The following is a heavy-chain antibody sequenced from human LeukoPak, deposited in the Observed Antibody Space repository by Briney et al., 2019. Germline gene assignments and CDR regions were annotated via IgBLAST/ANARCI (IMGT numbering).Heavy chain of an antibody. D-gene: IGHD4-23*01. CDR2: INSDGSST. J-gene: IGHJ4*02. V-gene: IGHV3-74*01. CDR1: GFTFSSYW. Sequence: GGSLRLSCAASGFTFSSYWMHWVRQAPGKGLVWVSRINSDGSSTSYADSVKGRFTISRDNAKNTLYLQMNSLRAEDTAVYYCARVDGGNSRRGYFDYWGQGTLVTVSS. CDR3: ARVDGGNSRRGYFDY.